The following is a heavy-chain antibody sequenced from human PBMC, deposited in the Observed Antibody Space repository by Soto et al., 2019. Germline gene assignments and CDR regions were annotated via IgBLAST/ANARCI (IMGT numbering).Heavy chain of an antibody. D-gene: IGHD6-6*01. V-gene: IGHV1-2*02. Sequence: ASVKVSCKASGYTFTGYYMHWVRQAPGQGLEWMGWINPNSGGTNYAQKFQGRVTMTRDTSIRTAYMELSRLRSDDTAAYYCAREKVAARNYGMDVWVHGTTVTVSS. CDR1: GYTFTGYY. J-gene: IGHJ6*02. CDR3: AREKVAARNYGMDV. CDR2: INPNSGGT.